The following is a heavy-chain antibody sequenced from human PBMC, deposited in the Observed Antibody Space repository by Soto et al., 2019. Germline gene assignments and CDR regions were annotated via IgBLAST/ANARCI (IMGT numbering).Heavy chain of an antibody. J-gene: IGHJ4*02. CDR3: AKDVLYYYHSSTLDY. CDR2: ISGSGGST. CDR1: GFTFSSYA. V-gene: IGHV3-23*01. D-gene: IGHD3-22*01. Sequence: GGSLRLSCAASGFTFSSYAMSWVRQAPGKGLEWVSAISGSGGSTYYADSVKGRFTISRDNSKNTLYLQMNSLRAEDTAVYYCAKDVLYYYHSSTLDYWGQGTLVTVSS.